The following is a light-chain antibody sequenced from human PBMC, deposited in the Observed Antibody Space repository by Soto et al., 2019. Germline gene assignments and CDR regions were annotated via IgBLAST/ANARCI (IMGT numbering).Light chain of an antibody. CDR1: QSISSW. V-gene: IGKV1-5*01. CDR3: QRWT. J-gene: IGKJ1*01. Sequence: DIQMTQSPSTLSASVGDRVTITCRASQSISSWLAWYQQKPGKAPKLLIYDASSLESGVPSRFSGSGSGTEFTLTISSLQPDDFATYYCQRWTVGQGTKVDIK. CDR2: DAS.